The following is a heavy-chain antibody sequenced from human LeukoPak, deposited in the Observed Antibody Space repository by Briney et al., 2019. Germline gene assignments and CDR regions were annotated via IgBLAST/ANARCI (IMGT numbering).Heavy chain of an antibody. D-gene: IGHD6-13*01. CDR3: VKVAAPGSGGRGGY. CDR1: GFTVSSNY. J-gene: IGHJ4*02. Sequence: GGSLRLSCAASGFTVSSNYMSWVRQAPGKGLEWVSVIYSGGSTDYADSVKGRFTISRDNSKNTLNLQINSLRAEDTAVYYCVKVAAPGSGGRGGYWGQGTLVTVSS. CDR2: IYSGGST. V-gene: IGHV3-53*01.